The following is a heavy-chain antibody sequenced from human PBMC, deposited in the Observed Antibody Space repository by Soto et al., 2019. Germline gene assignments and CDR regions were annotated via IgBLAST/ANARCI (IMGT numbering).Heavy chain of an antibody. Sequence: QVQLVQSGAEVKKPGASVKVSCKASGYTFSSYAISWVRPAPGQGLEWMGWISVYNGNTNYAQKFQGRVTMTTDTSTSTAAMELRSLSSDDTAVYYGAVSGLNYYYYSYMDVWGKGTTVTVSS. J-gene: IGHJ6*03. V-gene: IGHV1-18*01. CDR2: ISVYNGNT. CDR3: AVSGLNYYYYSYMDV. D-gene: IGHD3-3*02. CDR1: GYTFSSYA.